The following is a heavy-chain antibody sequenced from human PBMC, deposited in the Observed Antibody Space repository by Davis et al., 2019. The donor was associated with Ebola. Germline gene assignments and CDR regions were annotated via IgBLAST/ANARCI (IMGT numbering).Heavy chain of an antibody. CDR3: ARTQLWLDY. CDR1: GYSISSGYY. Sequence: MPSETLSLTCTVSGYSISSGYYWGWIRQHPGKGLEWIVSIYHSGSTYYNPSLKSRFTISVDTSKNQFSLKLSPVTATDTAVYYCARTQLWLDYWGQGTLVTVSS. D-gene: IGHD5-18*01. CDR2: IYHSGST. V-gene: IGHV4-38-2*02. J-gene: IGHJ4*02.